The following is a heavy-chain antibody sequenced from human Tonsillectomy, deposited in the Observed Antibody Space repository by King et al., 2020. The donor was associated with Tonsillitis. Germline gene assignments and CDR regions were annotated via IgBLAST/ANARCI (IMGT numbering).Heavy chain of an antibody. Sequence: VQLVESGGTVVQPGRSLRLSCAASGFIFSGYAMHWVRQAPGKGLEWVTVISYDGTNKFYTNSVKGRFTISRDNSKNMVYLQRNNLRTEDTAVYYCARDPVGGGGYWGQGTLVIVSS. D-gene: IGHD3-16*01. CDR3: ARDPVGGGGY. J-gene: IGHJ4*02. CDR2: ISYDGTNK. CDR1: GFIFSGYA. V-gene: IGHV3-30*10.